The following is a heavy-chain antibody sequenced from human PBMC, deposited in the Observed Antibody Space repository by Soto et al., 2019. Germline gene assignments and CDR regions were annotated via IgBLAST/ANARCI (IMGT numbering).Heavy chain of an antibody. CDR3: AREGGSYDSGGYLIRGAFDI. CDR1: GDSISRIDYY. CDR2: IYFRGNT. V-gene: IGHV4-31*03. J-gene: IGHJ3*02. D-gene: IGHD3-22*01. Sequence: SETLSLTCSVSGDSISRIDYYWTWIRRHPEKGLEWIGNIYFRGNTYYSPSLESRLTISVDTSKNQFSLKLTSVTAADTAVYYCAREGGSYDSGGYLIRGAFDIWGQGTMVTVSS.